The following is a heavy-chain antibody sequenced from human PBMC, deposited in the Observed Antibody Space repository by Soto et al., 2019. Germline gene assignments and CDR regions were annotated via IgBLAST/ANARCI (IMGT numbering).Heavy chain of an antibody. Sequence: QVQLVESGGGVVQPGRSLRLSCAASGFTFSSYGMHWVRQASGKGLEWVAVIWYDGSNKYYADSVKGRFTISRDNSKKTLYLQMNSLRAEDTAVSYCARDGNYYYYYMDVWGKGTTVTVSS. J-gene: IGHJ6*03. CDR1: GFTFSSYG. D-gene: IGHD2-15*01. V-gene: IGHV3-33*01. CDR3: ARDGNYYYYYMDV. CDR2: IWYDGSNK.